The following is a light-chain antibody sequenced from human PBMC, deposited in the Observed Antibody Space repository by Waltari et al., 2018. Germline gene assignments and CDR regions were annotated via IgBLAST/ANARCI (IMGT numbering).Light chain of an antibody. V-gene: IGKV1-39*01. J-gene: IGKJ3*01. Sequence: DIQMTQSPSSLSASVGDRVTITCRASQSISSYLNWYPQKPGKPPKLLSYAASSLQSGVPSRFSGSGSGTDFTLTISSLQPEDFATYYCQQSYSTPRTFGPGTKVEIK. CDR3: QQSYSTPRT. CDR2: AAS. CDR1: QSISSY.